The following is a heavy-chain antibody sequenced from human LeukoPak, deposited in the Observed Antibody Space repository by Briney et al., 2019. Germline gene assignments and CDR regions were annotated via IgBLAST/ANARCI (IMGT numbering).Heavy chain of an antibody. J-gene: IGHJ4*02. D-gene: IGHD3-10*01. Sequence: GGSLRLSCAASGFTFSDYYMSWIRQAPGKGLEWVSYISSSGSTIYYADSVKGRFTISRDNAKNTLYLQMNSLRAEDTAVYYCTREMIRGVPNDYWGQGTLVTVSS. V-gene: IGHV3-11*04. CDR1: GFTFSDYY. CDR3: TREMIRGVPNDY. CDR2: ISSSGSTI.